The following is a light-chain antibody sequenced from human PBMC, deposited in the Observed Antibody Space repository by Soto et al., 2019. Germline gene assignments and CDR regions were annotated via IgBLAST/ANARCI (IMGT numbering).Light chain of an antibody. J-gene: IGLJ1*01. CDR2: DVN. CDR1: SSDVGAYNY. CDR3: SQYPTSSSYV. Sequence: QCVLTQPASVSGSPGQSIVISCSGTSSDVGAYNYVSWYQQHSGKAPKLMIYDVNYRPSGISDRFSASKSGNTATLTISRLQARDKITYSCSQYPTSSSYVFGFGTKST. V-gene: IGLV2-14*01.